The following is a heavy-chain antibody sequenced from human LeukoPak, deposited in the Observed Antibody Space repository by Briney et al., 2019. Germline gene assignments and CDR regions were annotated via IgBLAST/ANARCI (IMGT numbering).Heavy chain of an antibody. Sequence: QPGGSLRLSCAASGFTFSSYGMHWVRQAPGKGLEWVAFIRYDGSNKYYADSVKGRFTISRDNSKNTLYLQMNSLRAEDTAVYYCARGRRYSSSWHPNYYYYGMDVWGQGTTVTVSS. D-gene: IGHD6-13*01. CDR3: ARGRRYSSSWHPNYYYYGMDV. CDR1: GFTFSSYG. V-gene: IGHV3-30*02. CDR2: IRYDGSNK. J-gene: IGHJ6*02.